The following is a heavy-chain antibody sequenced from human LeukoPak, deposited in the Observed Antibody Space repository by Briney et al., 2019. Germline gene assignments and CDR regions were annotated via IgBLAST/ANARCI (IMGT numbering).Heavy chain of an antibody. Sequence: ASVKVSCKASGYTFTSYDINWVRQATGQGLEWMGWMNPNRGNTGYAQKFQGRVTMTRNTSISTAYMEMSSLRSEDTAVYYCANLYSSSWYNPLGYYYYGMDAWGQGTTVTVSS. CDR1: GYTFTSYD. V-gene: IGHV1-8*01. CDR3: ANLYSSSWYNPLGYYYYGMDA. D-gene: IGHD6-13*01. J-gene: IGHJ6*02. CDR2: MNPNRGNT.